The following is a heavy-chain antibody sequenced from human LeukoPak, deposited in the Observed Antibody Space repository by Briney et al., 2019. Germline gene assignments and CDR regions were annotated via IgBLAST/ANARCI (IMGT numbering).Heavy chain of an antibody. V-gene: IGHV3-7*01. CDR2: INPDGSEK. Sequence: GGSLRLSCAVSGFTFSSDWMIWVRQAPGKGLEWVANINPDGSEKNYVDSVRGRFTISRDNAKNTLYLQMNSLRAEDTAVYYCAREETDYYYYMDVWGKGTTVTVSS. J-gene: IGHJ6*03. CDR1: GFTFSSDW. CDR3: AREETDYYYYMDV.